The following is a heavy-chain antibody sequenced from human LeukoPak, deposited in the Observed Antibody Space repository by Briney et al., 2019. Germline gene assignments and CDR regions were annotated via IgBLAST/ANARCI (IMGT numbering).Heavy chain of an antibody. CDR2: ISSSSSTI. D-gene: IGHD3-10*01. CDR1: GFTFSSYS. J-gene: IGHJ4*02. Sequence: GGSLRLSCAASGFTFSSYSMNWVRQAPGKGLEWVSYISSSSSTIYYADSVKGRFTISRDNSKNTLYLQMNSLRAEDTAVYYCAKLWFGELFHFDYWGQGTLVTVSS. CDR3: AKLWFGELFHFDY. V-gene: IGHV3-48*01.